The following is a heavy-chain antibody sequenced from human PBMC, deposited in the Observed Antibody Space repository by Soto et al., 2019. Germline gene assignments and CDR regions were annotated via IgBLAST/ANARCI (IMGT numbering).Heavy chain of an antibody. CDR1: GRSISSYY. J-gene: IGHJ3*02. D-gene: IGHD2-15*01. CDR3: ARDVSGGGNAFDI. CDR2: IYYSGST. V-gene: IGHV4-59*01. Sequence: QVQLQESGPGLVKPSETLSLTCTVSGRSISSYYWSWIRQPPGKGLEWIGYIYYSGSTNYNPSLKSRVTISVDTSKNQFSLKLSSVTAADTAVYYCARDVSGGGNAFDIWGQGTMVTVSS.